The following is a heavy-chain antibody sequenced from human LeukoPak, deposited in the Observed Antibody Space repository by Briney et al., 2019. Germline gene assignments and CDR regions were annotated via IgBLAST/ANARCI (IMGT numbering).Heavy chain of an antibody. CDR2: INHSGST. D-gene: IGHD6-19*01. J-gene: IGHJ6*04. CDR3: ARGLSRGHGSGWYGGSSGMDV. V-gene: IGHV4-34*01. Sequence: RSSETLSLTCAVYGGSFSGYYWSWIRQPPGKGLEWIGEINHSGSTNYNPSLKSRVTISVDTSKNQFSLKLSSVTAADTAVYYCARGLSRGHGSGWYGGSSGMDVWGKGTTVTVSS. CDR1: GGSFSGYY.